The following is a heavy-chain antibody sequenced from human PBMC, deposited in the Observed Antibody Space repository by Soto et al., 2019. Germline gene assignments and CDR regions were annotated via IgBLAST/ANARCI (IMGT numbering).Heavy chain of an antibody. Sequence: QVHLVQSGAEVKKPGSSVKVSCKASGGTFSSYIISWVRQAPGQGLEWMGRISPTVGIPNYAQKFQGRVTITADRSTSTAYMELSSLRSEDTAIYYCATLGSGSYDYWGHGPLVNVSS. J-gene: IGHJ4*01. V-gene: IGHV1-69*02. CDR3: ATLGSGSYDY. D-gene: IGHD1-26*01. CDR2: ISPTVGIP. CDR1: GGTFSSYI.